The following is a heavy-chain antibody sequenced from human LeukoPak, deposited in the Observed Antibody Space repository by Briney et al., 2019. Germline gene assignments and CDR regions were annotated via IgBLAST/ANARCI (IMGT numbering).Heavy chain of an antibody. D-gene: IGHD5-18*01. J-gene: IGHJ4*02. CDR3: ARGGSGYSYGKIDS. CDR1: GGSISSSNW. Sequence: GTLSLTCAVSGGSISSSNWWSWVRQPPGKGLEWVANIKQDGSETYYVDSVKGRFTISRDNAKNSLYLQMNSLRDEDTAVYYCARGGSGYSYGKIDSWGQGILVTVSS. V-gene: IGHV3-7*01. CDR2: IKQDGSET.